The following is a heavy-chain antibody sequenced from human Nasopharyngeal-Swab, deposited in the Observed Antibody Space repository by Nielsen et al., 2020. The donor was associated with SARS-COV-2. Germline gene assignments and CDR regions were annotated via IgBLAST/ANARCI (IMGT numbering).Heavy chain of an antibody. Sequence: PREGLEWMGIIYPGDSDTRYSPSFQGQVTISADKSISTAYLQWSSLKASDTAMYYCARRGRYCSSTSYYAEHFDYWGQGTLVTVSS. CDR2: IYPGDSDT. J-gene: IGHJ4*02. CDR3: ARRGRYCSSTSYYAEHFDY. D-gene: IGHD2-2*01. V-gene: IGHV5-51*01.